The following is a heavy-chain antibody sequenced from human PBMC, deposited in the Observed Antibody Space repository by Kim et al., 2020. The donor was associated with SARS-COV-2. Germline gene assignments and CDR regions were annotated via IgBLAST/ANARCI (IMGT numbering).Heavy chain of an antibody. CDR2: IKQDGSEK. J-gene: IGHJ4*02. CDR3: ARDRRNPAWIGYCSSTSCSYFDY. CDR1: GFTFSSYW. V-gene: IGHV3-7*01. D-gene: IGHD2-2*01. Sequence: GGSLRLSCAASGFTFSSYWMSWVRQAPGKGLEWVANIKQDGSEKYYVDSVKGRFTISRDNAKNSLYLQMNSLRAEDTAVYYCARDRRNPAWIGYCSSTSCSYFDYWGQGTLVTVSS.